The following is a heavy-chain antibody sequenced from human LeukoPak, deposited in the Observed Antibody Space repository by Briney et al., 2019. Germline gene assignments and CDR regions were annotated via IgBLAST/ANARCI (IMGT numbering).Heavy chain of an antibody. CDR2: ISSNGSTI. Sequence: GGSLRLSCAASGFTFSDYYMSWIRQAPGKGLEWVSYISSNGSTIYYADSVRGRFTISRDNAKNSLYLQMNSLRAEDTAVYYCAKGGQALLYYYYMDVWGKGTTVTVSS. V-gene: IGHV3-11*01. CDR3: AKGGQALLYYYYMDV. J-gene: IGHJ6*03. D-gene: IGHD2-15*01. CDR1: GFTFSDYY.